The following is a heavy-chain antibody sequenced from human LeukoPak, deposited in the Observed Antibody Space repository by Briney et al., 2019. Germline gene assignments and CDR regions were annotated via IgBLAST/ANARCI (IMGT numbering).Heavy chain of an antibody. CDR1: GFTFSSYA. D-gene: IGHD3-3*01. J-gene: IGHJ4*02. Sequence: PGGSPRLSCAASGFTFSSYAMSWVRQAPGKGLEWVSAISGSGGSTYYADSVKGRFTISRDNSKNTLYLQMNSLRAEDTAVYYCAKILRFLEWLNFDYWGQGTLVTVSS. CDR3: AKILRFLEWLNFDY. CDR2: ISGSGGST. V-gene: IGHV3-23*01.